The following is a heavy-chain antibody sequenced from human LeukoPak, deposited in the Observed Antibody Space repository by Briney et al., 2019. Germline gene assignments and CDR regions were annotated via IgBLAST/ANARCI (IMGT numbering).Heavy chain of an antibody. CDR1: GGSISSSSYY. J-gene: IGHJ5*02. Sequence: KPSETLSLTCTVSGGSISSSSYYWGWIRQPPGKGLEWIGSIYYSGSTYYNPSLKSRVTISVDTSKNQFSLKLSSVTAADTAVYYCARDARPPQQPGDWFDPWGQGTLVTVSS. D-gene: IGHD6-13*01. CDR2: IYYSGST. V-gene: IGHV4-39*07. CDR3: ARDARPPQQPGDWFDP.